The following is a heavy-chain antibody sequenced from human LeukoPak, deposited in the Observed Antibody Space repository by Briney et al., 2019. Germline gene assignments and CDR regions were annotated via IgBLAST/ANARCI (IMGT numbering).Heavy chain of an antibody. CDR3: ARHVDIVASVWFDP. CDR1: GGTFSSYA. CDR2: IIPIFGTA. Sequence: SVKVSCKASGGTFSSYAISWVRQAPGQGLEWLGGIIPIFGTANYAQKFQGRVTITTDESTSTAYMELSSLRSEDTAVYYCARHVDIVASVWFDPWGQGTLVTVSS. D-gene: IGHD5-12*01. J-gene: IGHJ5*02. V-gene: IGHV1-69*05.